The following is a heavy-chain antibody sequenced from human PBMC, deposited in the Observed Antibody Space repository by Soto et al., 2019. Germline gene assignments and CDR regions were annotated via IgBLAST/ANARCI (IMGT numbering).Heavy chain of an antibody. J-gene: IGHJ4*02. CDR1: GYSFTSDW. D-gene: IGHD1-7*01. Sequence: GESLKISCTGSGYSFTSDWITWVRQMPGKGLELMGTIDPTDSYSNYRPSYQGHVTISADKSISTAYLQWSSLKVSDTAMYYCARLTRNYFFDYWGQGTLVNVSS. CDR2: IDPTDSYS. CDR3: ARLTRNYFFDY. V-gene: IGHV5-10-1*01.